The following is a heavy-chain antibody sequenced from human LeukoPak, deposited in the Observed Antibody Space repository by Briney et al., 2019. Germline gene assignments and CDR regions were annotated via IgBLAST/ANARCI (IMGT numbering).Heavy chain of an antibody. CDR1: GGSISSSSYY. CDR2: IYYSGST. J-gene: IGHJ4*02. CDR3: ARGRYNWNCDY. D-gene: IGHD1-20*01. Sequence: PSETLSLTCTVSGGSISSSSYYWGWIRQPPGKGLEWIGSIYYSGSTYYNPSLKSRVTISVDTSKNQFSLKLSSVTAADRAVYYCARGRYNWNCDYWGQGTLVTVSS. V-gene: IGHV4-39*01.